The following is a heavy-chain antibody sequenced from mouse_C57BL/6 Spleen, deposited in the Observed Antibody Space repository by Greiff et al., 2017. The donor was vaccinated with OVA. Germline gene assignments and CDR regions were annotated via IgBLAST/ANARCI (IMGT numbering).Heavy chain of an antibody. V-gene: IGHV1-69*01. J-gene: IGHJ4*01. CDR3: ARRTVVWYYAMDY. CDR1: GYTFTSYW. Sequence: QVQLQQSGAELVMPGASVKLSCKASGYTFTSYWMHWVKQRPGQGLEWIGEIDPSDSYTNYNQKFKGKSTLTVDKSSSTAYMQLSSLTSEDSAVYYCARRTVVWYYAMDYWGQGTSVTVSS. D-gene: IGHD1-1*01. CDR2: IDPSDSYT.